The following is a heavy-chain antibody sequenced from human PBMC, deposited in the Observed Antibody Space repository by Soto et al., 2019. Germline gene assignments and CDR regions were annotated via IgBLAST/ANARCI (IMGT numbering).Heavy chain of an antibody. CDR2: VSSGGVAT. J-gene: IGHJ4*02. Sequence: EVHLSESGGRLVQPGGSLRLSCAASGFTFNNHAMTWVRQAPGKGLEWVATVSSGGVATYYADSVKGRFTVSRDNSKNTLSLHIDSLRAADTALYYCAIDRLGFGDLGSCVPGTLRSVST. CDR1: GFTFNNHA. CDR3: AIDRLGFGDLGS. D-gene: IGHD3-10*01. V-gene: IGHV3-23*01.